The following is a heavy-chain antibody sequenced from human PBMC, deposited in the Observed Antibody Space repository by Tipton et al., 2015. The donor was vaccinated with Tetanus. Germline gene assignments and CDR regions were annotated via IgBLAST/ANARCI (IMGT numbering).Heavy chain of an antibody. Sequence: LVQSGAEVKKPGASVKVSCKASGYTFTDYYMHWVRQAPGQGLEWMGWINPNSGATNYAQKFQGRVTMTRDTSISTAYMELSSLRSDDTAVYYCARERHLDYWGQGTLVTVSS. CDR2: INPNSGAT. J-gene: IGHJ4*02. CDR1: GYTFTDYY. V-gene: IGHV1-2*02. CDR3: ARERHLDY. D-gene: IGHD1-1*01.